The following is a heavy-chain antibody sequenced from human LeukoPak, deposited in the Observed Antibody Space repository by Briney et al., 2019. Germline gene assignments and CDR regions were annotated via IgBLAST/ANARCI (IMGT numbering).Heavy chain of an antibody. CDR2: IYYSGST. Sequence: SETLSLTCTVSGGSISSSSYYWGWIRQPPGKGLEWIGSIYYSGSTYYNPSLKSRVTISVDTSKNQFSLKLSSVTAADTAVYYCARGTYEVVAAEGQHAFDIWGQGTMVTVSS. CDR1: GGSISSSSYY. D-gene: IGHD2-15*01. V-gene: IGHV4-39*07. CDR3: ARGTYEVVAAEGQHAFDI. J-gene: IGHJ3*02.